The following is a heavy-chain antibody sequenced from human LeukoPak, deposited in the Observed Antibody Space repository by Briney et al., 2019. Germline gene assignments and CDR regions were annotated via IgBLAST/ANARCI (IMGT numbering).Heavy chain of an antibody. CDR2: TYYRSKWSN. V-gene: IGHV6-1*01. D-gene: IGHD1-26*01. CDR1: GDSFSTNSAT. Sequence: SQTLSLTCAISGDSFSTNSATWTWLRQSPSRGLEWLGRTYYRSKWSNDYAVSMKSRITINPDTSKNQSSLQLNSVAPEDTAVYYCARLVGASWFDSWGQGTLVTVSS. J-gene: IGHJ5*01. CDR3: ARLVGASWFDS.